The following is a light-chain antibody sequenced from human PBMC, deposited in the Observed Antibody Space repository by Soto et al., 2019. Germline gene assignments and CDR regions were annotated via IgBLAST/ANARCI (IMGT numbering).Light chain of an antibody. V-gene: IGLV1-40*01. J-gene: IGLJ2*01. CDR2: GDN. CDR1: SSNIGSFYD. Sequence: QSVLTQPPSVSGAPGQRVTIPCTGSSSNIGSFYDVHWYQQLPGTVPKLLIYGDNNRPSGVPDRFSGSKSGTAASLAITGLQAEAEADYDCQSYDSSLSGVVFGGGTKLTVL. CDR3: QSYDSSLSGVV.